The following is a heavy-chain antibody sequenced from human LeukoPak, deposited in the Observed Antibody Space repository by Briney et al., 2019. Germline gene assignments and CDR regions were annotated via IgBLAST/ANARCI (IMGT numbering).Heavy chain of an antibody. D-gene: IGHD3-9*01. V-gene: IGHV1-18*01. J-gene: IGHJ4*02. CDR3: ARDPDYDILTGYPFDY. CDR1: GYTFTSYG. Sequence: GASVKVSCKASGYTFTSYGISWVRQAPGQGLEWMGWISAYNGNTNYAQKLQGRVTMTTDTSTSTAYMELRSLRSDDTAVYYSARDPDYDILTGYPFDYWGQGTLVTVSS. CDR2: ISAYNGNT.